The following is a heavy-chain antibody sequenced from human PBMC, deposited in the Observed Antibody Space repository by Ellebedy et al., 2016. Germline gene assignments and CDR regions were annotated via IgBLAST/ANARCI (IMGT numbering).Heavy chain of an antibody. CDR3: ASLDSSGYYPDY. J-gene: IGHJ4*02. D-gene: IGHD3-22*01. CDR2: INHSGST. V-gene: IGHV4-4*02. Sequence: SETLSLTXAVSGGSISSSNWWSWVRQPPGKGLEWIGEINHSGSTNYNPSLKSRVTISVDTSKNQFSLKLSSVTAADTAVYYCASLDSSGYYPDYWGQGTLVTVSS. CDR1: GGSISSSNW.